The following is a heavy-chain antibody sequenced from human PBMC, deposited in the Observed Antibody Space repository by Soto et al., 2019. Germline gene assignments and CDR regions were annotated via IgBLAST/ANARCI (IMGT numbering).Heavy chain of an antibody. D-gene: IGHD3-10*01. Sequence: QVQLVQSGAEVKKPGDSVKVSCKASGFTFSTNDINWVRQAPGQGLQWMGWMNANVDATDSPQEFKGRVTMALNAAISTAYMELSNLKSDDTAVYYCAREVVDGSSLWLDPWGQGTLVTVSS. CDR1: GFTFSTND. J-gene: IGHJ5*02. CDR2: MNANVDAT. V-gene: IGHV1-8*01. CDR3: AREVVDGSSLWLDP.